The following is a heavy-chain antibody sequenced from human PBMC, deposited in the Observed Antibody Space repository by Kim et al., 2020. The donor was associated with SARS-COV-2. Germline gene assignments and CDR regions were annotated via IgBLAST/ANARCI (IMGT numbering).Heavy chain of an antibody. Sequence: GGSLRLSCAASGFTFSAHALHWVRQAPGKGLEWVALIAYDGSHISYSDSVKGRFIISRDNTKSTLYLQMNSLRPEDTAVYYCLAEFGSRSFDHWGQGTLV. CDR3: LAEFGSRSFDH. CDR2: IAYDGSHI. J-gene: IGHJ4*02. CDR1: GFTFSAHA. D-gene: IGHD3-16*01. V-gene: IGHV3-30*14.